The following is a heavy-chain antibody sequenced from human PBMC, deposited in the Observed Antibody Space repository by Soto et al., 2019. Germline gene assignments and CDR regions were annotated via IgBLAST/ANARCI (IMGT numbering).Heavy chain of an antibody. J-gene: IGHJ4*02. CDR3: ARDSGYDFVDY. CDR1: GFTVSSNY. Sequence: GGSLRLSCAASGFTVSSNYMSWVRQAPGKGLEWVSVIYSGGSTYYADSVKGRFTISRDNSKNTLYLQMNSLRAEDTAVYYCARDSGYDFVDYWGQGTLVTVSS. V-gene: IGHV3-66*01. D-gene: IGHD5-12*01. CDR2: IYSGGST.